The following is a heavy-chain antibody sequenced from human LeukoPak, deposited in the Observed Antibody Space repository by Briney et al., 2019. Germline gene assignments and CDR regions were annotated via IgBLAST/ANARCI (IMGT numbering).Heavy chain of an antibody. V-gene: IGHV4-59*01. D-gene: IGHD6-13*01. CDR1: GGSISSYY. J-gene: IGHJ4*02. Sequence: SETLSLTCTVSGGSISSYYWSWIRQPPGKGLEWIGYIYYSGSTNYNPSLKSRVTISVDTSRNQFSLNLSSVTAADTAVYYCAREGYLPYYFDYWGQGTLVTVSS. CDR2: IYYSGST. CDR3: AREGYLPYYFDY.